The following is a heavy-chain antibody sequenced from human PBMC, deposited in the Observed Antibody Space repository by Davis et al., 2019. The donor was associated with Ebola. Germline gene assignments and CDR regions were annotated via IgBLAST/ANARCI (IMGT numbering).Heavy chain of an antibody. CDR1: GYTFTSYG. J-gene: IGHJ6*02. CDR2: IIPIFGTA. Sequence: AASVKVSCKASGYTFTSYGISWVRQAPGQGLEWMGGIIPIFGTANYAQKFQGRVTITADKSTSTAYMELSSLRSEDTAVYYCASQHYYYYGMDVWGQGTTVTVSS. V-gene: IGHV1-69*06. CDR3: ASQHYYYYGMDV.